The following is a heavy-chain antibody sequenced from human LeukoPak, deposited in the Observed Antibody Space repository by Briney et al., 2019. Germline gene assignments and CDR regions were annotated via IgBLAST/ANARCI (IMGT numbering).Heavy chain of an antibody. D-gene: IGHD6-13*01. J-gene: IGHJ4*02. CDR1: GFTFSSYG. CDR2: ISGSGGST. CDR3: AKRGIAAAGSYYFDY. V-gene: IGHV3-23*01. Sequence: GGSLRLSCAASGFTFSSYGMSWVRQAPGKGLEWVSAISGSGGSTYYADSVKGRFTISRDNSKNTLYLQMNSLRAEDTAVYYCAKRGIAAAGSYYFDYWGQETLVTVSS.